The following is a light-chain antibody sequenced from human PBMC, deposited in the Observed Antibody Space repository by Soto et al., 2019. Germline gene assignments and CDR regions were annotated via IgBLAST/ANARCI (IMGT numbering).Light chain of an antibody. V-gene: IGLV2-14*01. CDR3: SSYTSSSTRGYV. CDR2: DVS. J-gene: IGLJ1*01. CDR1: SSDVGGYNY. Sequence: QSALTQPASVSGSPGQSITISCTGTSSDVGGYNYVSWYQQHPGKAPKLMIYDVSNRPSGVSNRFSGSKSGNTASLTISGLQDEDEADYYCSSYTSSSTRGYVLGTGTKLTVL.